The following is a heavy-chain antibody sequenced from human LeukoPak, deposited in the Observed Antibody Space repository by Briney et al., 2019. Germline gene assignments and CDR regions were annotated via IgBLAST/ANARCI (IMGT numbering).Heavy chain of an antibody. V-gene: IGHV3-74*01. CDR3: AKNLDYYDSSAPDY. CDR1: GFTFSGNW. Sequence: GGSLRLSCAASGFTFSGNWMHWVRQAPGKGLVWVSRINTDGSSTTYADSVKGRFTISRDNAKNTLYLQMNSLRAEDTAVYYCAKNLDYYDSSAPDYWGQGTLVTVSS. J-gene: IGHJ4*02. CDR2: INTDGSST. D-gene: IGHD3-22*01.